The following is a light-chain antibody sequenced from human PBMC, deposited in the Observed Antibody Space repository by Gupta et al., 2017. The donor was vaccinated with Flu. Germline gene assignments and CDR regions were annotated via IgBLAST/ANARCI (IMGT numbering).Light chain of an antibody. CDR1: QRVLYSSNNKNY. Sequence: NCKSSQRVLYSSNNKNYLAWYQQKPGQPPKLLIYWASTRESGVPDRFSGSGSGTDFTLTISSLQAEDVAVYYCQQYYSVPYTFGQGTKLEIK. CDR3: QQYYSVPYT. V-gene: IGKV4-1*01. J-gene: IGKJ2*01. CDR2: WAS.